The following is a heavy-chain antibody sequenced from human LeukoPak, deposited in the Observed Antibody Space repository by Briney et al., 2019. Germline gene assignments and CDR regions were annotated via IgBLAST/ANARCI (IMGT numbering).Heavy chain of an antibody. V-gene: IGHV3-9*01. CDR1: GFTFDDYA. CDR2: ITWNSGSI. Sequence: PGGSLRLSCAASGFTFDDYAMHWVRQAPGKGLEWVSGITWNSGSIGYADSVKGRFTISRDNAKNSLYLQMNSLRADDTAFYYCAKVQGYYDILTGLDGAFDVWGQGTMVTVSS. D-gene: IGHD3-9*01. J-gene: IGHJ3*01. CDR3: AKVQGYYDILTGLDGAFDV.